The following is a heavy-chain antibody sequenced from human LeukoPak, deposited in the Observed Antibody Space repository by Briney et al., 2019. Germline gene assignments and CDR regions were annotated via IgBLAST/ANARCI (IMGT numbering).Heavy chain of an antibody. D-gene: IGHD4-23*01. Sequence: GGSLRLSCAASGFTFSSYSMNWVRQAPGKGLEWVSSISSSSSYIYYADSVKGRFTISRDNAKYSLYLQMNSLRAEDTAVYYCARPELRGFAPNYWGQGTLVTVSS. CDR3: ARPELRGFAPNY. CDR2: ISSSSSYI. J-gene: IGHJ4*02. V-gene: IGHV3-21*01. CDR1: GFTFSSYS.